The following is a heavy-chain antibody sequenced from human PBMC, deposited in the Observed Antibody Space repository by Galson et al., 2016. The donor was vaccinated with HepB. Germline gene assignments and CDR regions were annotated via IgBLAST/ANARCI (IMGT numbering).Heavy chain of an antibody. J-gene: IGHJ4*02. V-gene: IGHV3-11*01. CDR2: ISPSGTTK. D-gene: IGHD3-10*01. Sequence: SLRLSCAASGLIFSNYYISWIRQAPGKGLEWVTYISPSGTTKFYIDSVKGRSTISRDNANHSIYLQMSSLRVEDTAMYYCAASEYGSGSFNYWGQGILVSVSA. CDR1: GLIFSNYY. CDR3: AASEYGSGSFNY.